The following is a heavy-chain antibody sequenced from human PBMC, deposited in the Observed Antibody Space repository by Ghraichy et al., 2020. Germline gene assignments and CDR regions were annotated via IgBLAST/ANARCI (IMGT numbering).Heavy chain of an antibody. CDR1: GGTFSSYA. V-gene: IGHV1-69*13. J-gene: IGHJ6*02. D-gene: IGHD6-6*01. Sequence: SVKVSCKASGGTFSSYAISWVRQAPGQGLEWMGGIIPIFGTANYAQKFQGRVTITADESTSTVYMELSSLRSEDTAVYYCARPRRAARSSYYYYYGMDVWGQGTTVTVSS. CDR2: IIPIFGTA. CDR3: ARPRRAARSSYYYYYGMDV.